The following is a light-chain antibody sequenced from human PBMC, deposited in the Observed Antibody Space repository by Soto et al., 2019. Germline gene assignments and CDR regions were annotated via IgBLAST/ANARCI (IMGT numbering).Light chain of an antibody. CDR2: GAS. Sequence: ETGGAKSPRTLSLSLGPRACLSCRASQTVIRNYLAWHQQKPGQTPRLLVDGASSRATGIPDRFSGSGSGTDFTLTISRLEPEDFAVYYCHQYGSSQTFGQGTKVDIK. V-gene: IGKV3-20*01. CDR1: QTVIRNY. J-gene: IGKJ1*01. CDR3: HQYGSSQT.